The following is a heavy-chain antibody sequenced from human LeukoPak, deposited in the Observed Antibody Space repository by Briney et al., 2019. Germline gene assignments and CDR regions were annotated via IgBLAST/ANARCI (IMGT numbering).Heavy chain of an antibody. J-gene: IGHJ4*02. V-gene: IGHV3-23*01. Sequence: PGGSLRLSCAASGFTFSSYAMSWVRQAPGKGLEWVSAISGSGGSTYYADSVKGRFTISRDNSKNTLYLQMNSLRAEDTAVYYCAKSPSPALQLWLLYHFDYWGQGTLVTVSS. CDR2: ISGSGGST. CDR1: GFTFSSYA. CDR3: AKSPSPALQLWLLYHFDY. D-gene: IGHD5-18*01.